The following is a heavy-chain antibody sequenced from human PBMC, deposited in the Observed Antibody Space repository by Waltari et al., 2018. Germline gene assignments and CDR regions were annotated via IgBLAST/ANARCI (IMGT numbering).Heavy chain of an antibody. CDR3: ARDSGYYYDSSGYRGDY. Sequence: QVQLVESGGGVVQPGRSLRLSCAASGFTFSSYAMHWVRPAPGKGLEWVAVISYDGSNKYYADSVKGRFTISRDNSKNTLYLQMNSLRAEDTAVYYCARDSGYYYDSSGYRGDYWGQGTLVTVSS. CDR2: ISYDGSNK. D-gene: IGHD3-22*01. CDR1: GFTFSSYA. J-gene: IGHJ4*02. V-gene: IGHV3-30*01.